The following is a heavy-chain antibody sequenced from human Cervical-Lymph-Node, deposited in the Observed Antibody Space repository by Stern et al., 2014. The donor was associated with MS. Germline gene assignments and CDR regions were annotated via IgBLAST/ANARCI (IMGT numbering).Heavy chain of an antibody. J-gene: IGHJ6*02. V-gene: IGHV3-15*01. Sequence: EVQLVESGGGLVKPGGSLRISCAAAGVTLRDAWMTWVRQAPGKGLEWVGRIKSHTDGGTTDYAAPVKGRFSISRDDSRNTLFVQMNDLKTEDTAVYYCTTQLSYHRRSGQLLTVGDVWGPGTTVIVSS. CDR2: IKSHTDGGTT. CDR3: TTQLSYHRRSGQLLTVGDV. D-gene: IGHD3-3*01. CDR1: GVTLRDAW.